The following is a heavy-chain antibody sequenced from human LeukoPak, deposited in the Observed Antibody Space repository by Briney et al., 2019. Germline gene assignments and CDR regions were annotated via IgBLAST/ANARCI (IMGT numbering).Heavy chain of an antibody. Sequence: GGSLRLSCAASGFTFSSYSMNWVRQAPGKGLEWISYISSSSRTIYYADSVKGRFTISRDNAKNSLYLQMNSLRAEDTAVYYCARDESYYYYMDVWGKGTTVTVSS. V-gene: IGHV3-48*01. CDR1: GFTFSSYS. J-gene: IGHJ6*03. CDR2: ISSSSRTI. CDR3: ARDESYYYYMDV.